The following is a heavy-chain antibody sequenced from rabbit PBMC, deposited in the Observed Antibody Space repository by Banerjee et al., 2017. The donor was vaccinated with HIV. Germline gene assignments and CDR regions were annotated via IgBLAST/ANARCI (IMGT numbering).Heavy chain of an antibody. CDR1: GFSFSAKYV. CDR2: IDTGSSGNT. V-gene: IGHV1S45*01. Sequence: QEQLEESGGDLVKPEGSLTLTCTASGFSFSAKYVMCWVRQAPGKGLEWIACIDTGSSGNTVYATWAKGRFTISRTSSTTVALQMTSLTAADTATYFCARDRGDWGYYFTLWGQGTLVTVS. D-gene: IGHD4-1*01. CDR3: ARDRGDWGYYFTL. J-gene: IGHJ4*01.